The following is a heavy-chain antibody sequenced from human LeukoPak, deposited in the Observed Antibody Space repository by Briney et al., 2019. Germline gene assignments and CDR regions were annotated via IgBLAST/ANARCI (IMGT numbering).Heavy chain of an antibody. CDR3: ARGGSTVTTGYFDY. V-gene: IGHV4-4*07. D-gene: IGHD4-17*01. CDR1: GGSISSYY. J-gene: IGHJ4*02. CDR2: IYTSGST. Sequence: SETLSLTCTVSGGSISSYYWSWIRQPAGKGLEWIGRIYTSGSTNYNPSLKSRVTMSVDTSKNQFSLKLSSVTAADTAVYYCARGGSTVTTGYFDYWGQGTLVTVSS.